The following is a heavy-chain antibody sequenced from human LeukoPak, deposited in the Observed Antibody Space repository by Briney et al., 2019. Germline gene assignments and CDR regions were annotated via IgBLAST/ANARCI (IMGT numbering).Heavy chain of an antibody. D-gene: IGHD1-26*01. CDR2: ISSSSSTI. Sequence: PGGSLRLSCAASGFSFSTYTMNWVRQAPGKGLDWVSYISSSSSTIYYADSVKGRFTISRDNANNSLYLQMNSLRADDTAVYYCAKGARWELPLDYWGQGTLVTVSS. CDR1: GFSFSTYT. V-gene: IGHV3-48*01. CDR3: AKGARWELPLDY. J-gene: IGHJ4*02.